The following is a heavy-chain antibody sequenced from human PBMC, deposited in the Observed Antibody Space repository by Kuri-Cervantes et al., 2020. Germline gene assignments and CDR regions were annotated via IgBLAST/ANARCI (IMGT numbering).Heavy chain of an antibody. D-gene: IGHD3-10*01. CDR2: IIPFFGTP. CDR3: ARDNGPMVQGVIY. V-gene: IGHV1-69*13. CDR1: GGTFNNYA. J-gene: IGHJ4*02. Sequence: SVKVSCKASGGTFNNYAISWVRQAPGQGLEWMGGIIPFFGTPKYVEKFKGRVTITADESTSTAYMELSSLRSEDTAVYYCARDNGPMVQGVIYWGQGTLVTVSS.